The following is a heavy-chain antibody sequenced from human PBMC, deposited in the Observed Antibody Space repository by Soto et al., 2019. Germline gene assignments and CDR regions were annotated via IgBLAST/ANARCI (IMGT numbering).Heavy chain of an antibody. CDR1: GFTVSSNH. J-gene: IGHJ4*02. V-gene: IGHV3-53*04. CDR2: IYTGGST. CDR3: ARDSGKSNYFDY. Sequence: EVQLVESGGGLVQPGGSLRLSCAASGFTVSSNHIRWVRQAPGKGLEWVSVIYTGGSTYYADSVKGRFTISRHNSKNTVYLQMNSLRAEDTAVYYCARDSGKSNYFDYWGQGTLVTVSS. D-gene: IGHD1-26*01.